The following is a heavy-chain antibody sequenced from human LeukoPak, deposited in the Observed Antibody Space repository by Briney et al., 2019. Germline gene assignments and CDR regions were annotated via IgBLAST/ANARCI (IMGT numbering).Heavy chain of an antibody. Sequence: GGPLRLSCAASGFTFDDYGMSWVRQATGKGLEWVFGINWNGSSTGYADSVKGRFTISRDNAKNSLYLQMNSLRAEDTALYYCARDRNGFDYWGQGTLVTVSS. CDR2: INWNGSST. CDR1: GFTFDDYG. J-gene: IGHJ4*02. V-gene: IGHV3-20*04. CDR3: ARDRNGFDY. D-gene: IGHD1-1*01.